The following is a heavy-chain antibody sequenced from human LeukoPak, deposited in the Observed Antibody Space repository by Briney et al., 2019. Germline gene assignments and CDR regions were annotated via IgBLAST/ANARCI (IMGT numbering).Heavy chain of an antibody. CDR3: ARVGYSGYDYDY. V-gene: IGHV3-23*01. CDR1: GFTFSSYA. Sequence: GGSLRLSCEASGFTFSSYAMNWVRQAPGKGLEWVSVISGSGDSTYYADSVEGRCTSSRDNSKDALYLQMNSLRAEDTAVYYCARVGYSGYDYDYWGQGTLVTVSS. CDR2: ISGSGDST. J-gene: IGHJ4*02. D-gene: IGHD5-12*01.